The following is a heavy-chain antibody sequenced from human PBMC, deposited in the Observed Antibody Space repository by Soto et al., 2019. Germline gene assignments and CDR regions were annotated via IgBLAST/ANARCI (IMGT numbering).Heavy chain of an antibody. V-gene: IGHV3-23*01. CDR1: GLPFSSYA. Sequence: GGSLRLSCAASGLPFSSYAMSWVRQAPGKGLEWVSAISGSGGSTYYADSVKGRFTISRDNSKNTLYLQMNSLRAEDTAVYYCAKDLGRAGYFYYGMDVWGQGTTVTVSS. J-gene: IGHJ6*02. D-gene: IGHD3-10*01. CDR3: AKDLGRAGYFYYGMDV. CDR2: ISGSGGST.